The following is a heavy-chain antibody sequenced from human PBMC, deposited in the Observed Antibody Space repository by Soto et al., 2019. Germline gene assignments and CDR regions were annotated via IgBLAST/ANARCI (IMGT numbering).Heavy chain of an antibody. CDR1: GYTFTGYY. J-gene: IGHJ6*02. CDR3: ARGSIAVAGLYGMDV. D-gene: IGHD6-19*01. CDR2: INPNSGGT. V-gene: IGHV1-2*02. Sequence: ASVKVSCKASGYTFTGYYMHWVRQAPGQGLEWMGWINPNSGGTNYAQKFQGRVTMTRDTSISTAYMELSRLRSDDTAVYYCARGSIAVAGLYGMDVWGQGTTVTVS.